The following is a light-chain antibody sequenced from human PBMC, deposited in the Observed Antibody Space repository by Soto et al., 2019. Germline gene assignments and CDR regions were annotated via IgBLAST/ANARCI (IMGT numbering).Light chain of an antibody. Sequence: QSALTQPASVSGSPGQSITISCTGTTNDVGDYNYVAWYQQHSGKVPRLMIYEVSNRPPGVSYRFSGSKSGSTASLTISGLQAEDEADYYCISYTGSRASPYVFGTGT. J-gene: IGLJ1*01. CDR2: EVS. V-gene: IGLV2-14*01. CDR1: TNDVGDYNY. CDR3: ISYTGSRASPYV.